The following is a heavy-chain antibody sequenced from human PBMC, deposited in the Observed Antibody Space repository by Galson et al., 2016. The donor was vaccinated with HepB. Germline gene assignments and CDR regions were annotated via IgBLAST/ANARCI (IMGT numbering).Heavy chain of an antibody. CDR3: ARDSLNDVALDI. Sequence: SETLSLTCCVSGGSISNGSLWSWVRQPPGKGLEYIGEIYHSGSTKYNPSLRSRVTMSIDTSRNQFSLKLSPVTAADTAVYFCARDSLNDVALDIWGQGTMVTVSS. CDR2: IYHSGST. CDR1: GGSISNGSL. D-gene: IGHD1-1*01. J-gene: IGHJ3*02. V-gene: IGHV4-4*02.